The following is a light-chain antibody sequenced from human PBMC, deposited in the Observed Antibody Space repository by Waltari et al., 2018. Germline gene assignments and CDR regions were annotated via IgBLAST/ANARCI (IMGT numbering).Light chain of an antibody. Sequence: EIVLTQSPGTLSLSPGERATLSCRASQSVSSSYLAWYQQKPGQAPRLLIYGASSRATGIPDRFSGSGSGTDFTLTISRLEPEDFAVYYCQQYGSSPRMTFGQGTRLEIK. V-gene: IGKV3-20*01. CDR2: GAS. CDR3: QQYGSSPRMT. CDR1: QSVSSSY. J-gene: IGKJ5*01.